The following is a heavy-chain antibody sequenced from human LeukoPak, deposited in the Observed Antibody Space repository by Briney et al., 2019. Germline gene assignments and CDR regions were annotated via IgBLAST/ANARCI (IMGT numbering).Heavy chain of an antibody. CDR3: ATEGAAVAPYGMDV. CDR1: AFSLNAYN. CDR2: ISSSSTTI. D-gene: IGHD6-19*01. V-gene: IGHV3-48*04. Sequence: GGSLRLSCAASAFSLNAYNMNWVRQAPGKGLEWVSYISSSSTTIYYADSVKGRFTISRDNAKNSLYLQMNSLRAEDTAVYYCATEGAAVAPYGMDVWGQGTTVTVSS. J-gene: IGHJ6*02.